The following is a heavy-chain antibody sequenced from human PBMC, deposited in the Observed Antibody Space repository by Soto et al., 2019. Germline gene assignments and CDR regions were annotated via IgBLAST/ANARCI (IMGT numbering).Heavy chain of an antibody. J-gene: IGHJ4*02. CDR1: GGSISSNY. V-gene: IGHV4-59*01. CDR2: VYNSGSP. CDR3: ARYRREAVAGYTLDN. D-gene: IGHD6-13*01. Sequence: PSETLSLTCTVSGGSISSNYWTWIRQPPGKGLEWLGYVYNSGSPNYNPSLKSRVTISEDTSKSQFSLKVNSMTAADTAVYYCARYRREAVAGYTLDNWGQGILVTVS.